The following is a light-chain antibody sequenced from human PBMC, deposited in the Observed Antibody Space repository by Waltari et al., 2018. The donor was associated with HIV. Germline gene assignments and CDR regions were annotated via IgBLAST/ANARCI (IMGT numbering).Light chain of an antibody. J-gene: IGKJ1*01. V-gene: IGKV3-20*01. CDR2: GAS. Sequence: EIVLTQSPGTLSLSPGERATLSCRASQSISSSYLDWYQQKPGQAPRLLIYGASRRATGIPDRCSGSGSGTDFPLTISRLAPEDFAVYYCQQYGSSPPWTFGQGTKVESK. CDR1: QSISSSY. CDR3: QQYGSSPPWT.